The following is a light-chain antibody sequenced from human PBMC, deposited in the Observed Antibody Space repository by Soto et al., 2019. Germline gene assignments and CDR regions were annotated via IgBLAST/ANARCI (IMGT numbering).Light chain of an antibody. CDR3: QQYNNWPMYT. CDR2: DAS. CDR1: QSVSSN. Sequence: EIVMTQSPATLSVSPGERATLSCRASQSVSSNLAWYQQNPGQAPRLLIYDASTRATGIPARFSGSGSGTEFTLTISSLQSEDFAVYYCQQYNNWPMYTFGQGTKLEIK. V-gene: IGKV3-15*01. J-gene: IGKJ2*01.